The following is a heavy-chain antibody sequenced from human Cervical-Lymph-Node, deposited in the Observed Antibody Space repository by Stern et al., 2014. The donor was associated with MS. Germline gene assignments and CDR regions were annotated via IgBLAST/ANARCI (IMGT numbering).Heavy chain of an antibody. CDR3: ARGDSEAPFYYFDY. V-gene: IGHV1-69*01. Sequence: VQLVESGAEVKKPGSSVKVSCQTSGGTFSTFAIGWGRQAPGPGLAWMGGITPLFDATNYAQKFQGRLTITADESTRTAYMELSSLRPDDTAKYYCARGDSEAPFYYFDYWGQGTLVTVSS. J-gene: IGHJ4*02. CDR1: GGTFSTFA. CDR2: ITPLFDAT. D-gene: IGHD2-21*01.